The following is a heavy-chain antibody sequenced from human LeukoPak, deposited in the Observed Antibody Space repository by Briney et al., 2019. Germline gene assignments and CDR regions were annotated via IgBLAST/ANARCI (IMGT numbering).Heavy chain of an antibody. CDR2: ISSGGTGK. J-gene: IGHJ6*04. CDR3: AELGITMIGGV. D-gene: IGHD3-10*02. V-gene: IGHV3-48*03. CDR1: GFTFSSYE. Sequence: GGSLRLSCAASGFTFSSYEMNWVRQAPGKWLEWVSYISSGGTGKYYADSVKGRFTISRDNAKNSLYLQMNSLRAEDTAVYYCAELGITMIGGVWGKGTTVTISS.